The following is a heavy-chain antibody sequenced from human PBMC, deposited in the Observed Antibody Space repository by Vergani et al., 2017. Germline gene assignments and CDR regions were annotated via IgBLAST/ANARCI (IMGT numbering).Heavy chain of an antibody. D-gene: IGHD3-22*01. CDR2: ISYDGSNK. CDR1: GFTFSSYG. Sequence: QVQLVESGGGVVQPGRSLRLSCAASGFTFSSYGMHWVRQAPGKGLEWVAVISYDGSNKYYADSVKGRFTISRDNSKNTLYLQMNSLRAEDTAVYYCAREIGDSSGYSIDYWGQGTLVTVSA. J-gene: IGHJ4*02. V-gene: IGHV3-30*03. CDR3: AREIGDSSGYSIDY.